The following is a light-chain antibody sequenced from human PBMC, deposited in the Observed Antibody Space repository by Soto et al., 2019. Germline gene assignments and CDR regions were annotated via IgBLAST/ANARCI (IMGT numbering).Light chain of an antibody. J-gene: IGKJ4*01. CDR1: QGISSY. V-gene: IGKV1-9*01. CDR2: AAS. CDR3: QQLNSYPLT. Sequence: QIAGSPSSLSSALGDIVTITFRASQGISSYLAWYQQKSGKAPKLLIYAASTLQSGVPSRFSGSGSGTDFTLTISSLQPEDFATYYCQQLNSYPLTFGGGTKVDIK.